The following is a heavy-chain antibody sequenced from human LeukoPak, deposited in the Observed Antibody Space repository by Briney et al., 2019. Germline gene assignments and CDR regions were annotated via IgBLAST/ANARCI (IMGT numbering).Heavy chain of an antibody. Sequence: GGSLRLSCAAYGFTFSSYCTSWVRHAPGKGLEWVANIKQEGSEKHYIDSVKGRLTISRDNAKNSLYLQMNSVRAEDTAVYYCARPGYCSGDTCLVAFDSWGNPTKLTV. CDR1: GFTFSSYC. CDR2: IKQEGSEK. D-gene: IGHD2-15*01. J-gene: IGHJ3*02. V-gene: IGHV3-7*01. CDR3: ARPGYCSGDTCLVAFDS.